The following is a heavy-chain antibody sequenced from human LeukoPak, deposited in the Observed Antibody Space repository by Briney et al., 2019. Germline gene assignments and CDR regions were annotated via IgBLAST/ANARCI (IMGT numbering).Heavy chain of an antibody. Sequence: SETLSLTCAVYGGSFSGYYWSWIRQPPGKGLEWIGYIYYSGSTNYNPSLKSRVTISVDTSKNQFSLKLSSVTAADTAVYYCARNTWYFDLWGRGTLVTVSS. V-gene: IGHV4-59*08. J-gene: IGHJ2*01. CDR2: IYYSGST. D-gene: IGHD2/OR15-2a*01. CDR1: GGSFSGYY. CDR3: ARNTWYFDL.